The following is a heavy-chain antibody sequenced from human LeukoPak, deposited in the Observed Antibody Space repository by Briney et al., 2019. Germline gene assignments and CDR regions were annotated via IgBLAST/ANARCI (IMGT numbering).Heavy chain of an antibody. CDR2: ISGSGGST. D-gene: IGHD5-18*01. CDR1: GFTFSSYA. CDR3: ARDSSGYSYGPFGY. V-gene: IGHV3-23*01. J-gene: IGHJ4*02. Sequence: GGSLRLSCAASGFTFSSYAMSWVRQAPGKGLEWVSAISGSGGSTYYADSVKGRFTISRDNSKNTLYLQMNSLRAEDTAVYYCARDSSGYSYGPFGYWGQGTLVTVSS.